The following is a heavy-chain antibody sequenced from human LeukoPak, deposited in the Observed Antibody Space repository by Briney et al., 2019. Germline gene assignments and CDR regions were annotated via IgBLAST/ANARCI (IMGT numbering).Heavy chain of an antibody. CDR3: AADYYGSGSYYRILDYSYGMDV. Sequence: GGSLRLSCAASGFTFSSYSMNWVRQAPGKGLEWVSSISSSSSYIYYADSVKGRFTISRDNAKNSLYLQMNSLRAEDTAVYYCAADYYGSGSYYRILDYSYGMDVWGQGTTVTVSS. V-gene: IGHV3-21*01. J-gene: IGHJ6*02. CDR1: GFTFSSYS. CDR2: ISSSSSYI. D-gene: IGHD3-10*01.